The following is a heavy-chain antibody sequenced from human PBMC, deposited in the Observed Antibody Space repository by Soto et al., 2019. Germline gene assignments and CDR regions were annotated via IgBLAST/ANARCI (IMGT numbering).Heavy chain of an antibody. V-gene: IGHV3-7*03. J-gene: IGHJ4*02. CDR2: INPDGNVG. CDR1: GFTFITYW. D-gene: IGHD4-4*01. CDR3: AGWGGHDYNY. Sequence: PWGSLRLSCVGSGFTFITYWINFFRQAPLKGLEWVANINPDGNVGTYVDSVRGRFTTSRDNAKNSLYLQMNSLRADDTAVYFCAGWGGHDYNYWGQGIMVTV.